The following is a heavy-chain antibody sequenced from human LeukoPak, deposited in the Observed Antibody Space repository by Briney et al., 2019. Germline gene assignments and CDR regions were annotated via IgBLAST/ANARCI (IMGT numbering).Heavy chain of an antibody. J-gene: IGHJ4*02. CDR1: GGSIRGYY. D-gene: IGHD4-11*01. CDR2: IYYSGST. CDR3: ANYHDYSNFQGAYCLDY. Sequence: PSETLSLTCTVSGGSIRGYYWRWIRQPPGKGLEWIGNIYYSGSTNYNPSLKSRVTISVDTSKKQFSLKLSSVTAADTAVYYCANYHDYSNFQGAYCLDYWGQGTLVTVSS. V-gene: IGHV4-59*08.